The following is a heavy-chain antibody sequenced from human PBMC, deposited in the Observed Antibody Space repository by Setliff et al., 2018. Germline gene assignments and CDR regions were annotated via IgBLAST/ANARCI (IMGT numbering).Heavy chain of an antibody. CDR2: IHADRSIT. CDR3: ARALYGSDSLLDY. CDR1: GFTLRSSW. J-gene: IGHJ4*02. Sequence: GGSLRLSCAASGFTLRSSWMHWVRQSPGKGLEWVSRIHADRSITNYADSVKGRFTISTDSAKNTVYLQMNSLGAEDSAVYYCARALYGSDSLLDYWGQGTLVTVSS. D-gene: IGHD1-26*01. V-gene: IGHV3-74*01.